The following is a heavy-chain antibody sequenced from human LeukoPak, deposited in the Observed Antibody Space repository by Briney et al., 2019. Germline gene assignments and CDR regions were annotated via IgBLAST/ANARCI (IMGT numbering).Heavy chain of an antibody. CDR2: ISSSSSTI. V-gene: IGHV3-48*01. D-gene: IGHD5-18*01. Sequence: PGGSLRLSCAASGFTFSSYSMNWVRQAPGKGLEWVSYISSSSSTIYYADSVKGRFTISRDRSKNTLYLQMNSLRTEDTAVYYCARERFRGHNYATDAFNIWGQGTMVTVSS. CDR3: ARERFRGHNYATDAFNI. CDR1: GFTFSSYS. J-gene: IGHJ3*02.